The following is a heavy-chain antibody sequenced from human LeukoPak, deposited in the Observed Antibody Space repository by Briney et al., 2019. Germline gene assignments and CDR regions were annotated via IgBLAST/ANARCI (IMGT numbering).Heavy chain of an antibody. V-gene: IGHV4-4*02. J-gene: IGHJ4*02. Sequence: PSATLSLTRVVSGGSINSTNWWPWVSHTPGKGLEWIGEVHLDGRTNYNPYLKSRLIMSVDLPENHISLKLTSVTAADTAVYYCAREGGFYRPLDYSGQGTLV. CDR3: AREGGFYRPLDY. CDR2: VHLDGRT. CDR1: GGSINSTNW. D-gene: IGHD3-3*01.